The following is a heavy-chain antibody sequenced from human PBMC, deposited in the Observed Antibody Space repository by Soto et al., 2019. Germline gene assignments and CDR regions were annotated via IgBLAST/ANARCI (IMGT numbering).Heavy chain of an antibody. J-gene: IGHJ3*02. D-gene: IGHD6-13*01. CDR1: GYSFTSYW. CDR2: IYPGDSDT. CDR3: ARAFSWKRTEGDAFDI. Sequence: PGESLKISCKGSGYSFTSYWIGWVRQMPGKGLEWMGIIYPGDSDTRYSPSFQGQVTISADKSISTAYLQWSSLKASDTAMYYCARAFSWKRTEGDAFDIWGQGTMVTVS. V-gene: IGHV5-51*03.